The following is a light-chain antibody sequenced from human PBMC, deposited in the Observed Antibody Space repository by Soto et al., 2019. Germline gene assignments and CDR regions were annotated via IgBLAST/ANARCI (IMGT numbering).Light chain of an antibody. J-gene: IGKJ1*01. CDR3: QQYGSSGT. V-gene: IGKV3-20*01. CDR2: GAS. Sequence: ESVLTQSPGTLSLSPGERATLSCRASQSVSNNYLACYQQKPCQAPRLLIYGASNRATGIPDRFSGSGSGTEFTLTISRMEPEDFAVYYCQQYGSSGTFGQGTKVAIK. CDR1: QSVSNNY.